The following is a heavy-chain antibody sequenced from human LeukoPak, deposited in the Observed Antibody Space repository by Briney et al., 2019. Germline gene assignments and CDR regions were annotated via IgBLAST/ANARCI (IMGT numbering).Heavy chain of an antibody. J-gene: IGHJ4*02. Sequence: GASVKVSCKASGYTFTSYGISWVRQAPGHGLEWMGWMSAYNGNTNYAQKLQGRVTMTTDTSTSTAYMVPRSLRSDDTAVYYCARAVTTIAYYFDYCGQGTLVTVSS. D-gene: IGHD5-12*01. CDR2: MSAYNGNT. V-gene: IGHV1-18*01. CDR3: ARAVTTIAYYFDY. CDR1: GYTFTSYG.